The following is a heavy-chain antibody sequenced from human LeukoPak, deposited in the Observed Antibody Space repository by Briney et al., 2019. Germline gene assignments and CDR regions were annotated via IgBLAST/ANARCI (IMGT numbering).Heavy chain of an antibody. CDR1: GFTLSNYG. CDR2: ISGSGSTT. Sequence: GGSLRLSCTASGFTLSNYGMSWVRQAPGKGLEWVSAISGSGSTTYYADSVKGRSTISRDNYQSTLYLRLNSLRAEDTAIYYCAKHSSSLIINNWFDPWGQGTLVTVSS. D-gene: IGHD6-6*01. J-gene: IGHJ5*02. CDR3: AKHSSSLIINNWFDP. V-gene: IGHV3-23*01.